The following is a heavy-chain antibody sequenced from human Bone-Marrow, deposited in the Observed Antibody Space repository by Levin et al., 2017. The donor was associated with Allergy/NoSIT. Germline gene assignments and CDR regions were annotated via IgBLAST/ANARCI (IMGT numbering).Heavy chain of an antibody. CDR2: INSDGSST. J-gene: IGHJ5*02. V-gene: IGHV3-74*01. CDR1: GFTFSSYW. D-gene: IGHD6-19*01. Sequence: GESLKISCAASGFTFSSYWMHWVRQAPGKGLVWVSRINSDGSSTSYADSVKGRFTISRDNAKNTLYLQMNSLRAEDTAVYYCARDSNGAVAGTGYNWFDPWGQGTLVTVSS. CDR3: ARDSNGAVAGTGYNWFDP.